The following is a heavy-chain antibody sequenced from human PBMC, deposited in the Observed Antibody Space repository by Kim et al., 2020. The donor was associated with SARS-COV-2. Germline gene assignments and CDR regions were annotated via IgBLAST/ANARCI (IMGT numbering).Heavy chain of an antibody. CDR1: GFSFDDYG. V-gene: IGHV3-20*01. Sequence: GGSLRLSCAAASGFSFDDYGMSWVRQAPGKGLAWVSGINWNGGSTGYADSVKGRFTISRDNAKKSLYLQMNSVRAEDTAFYHCARGFYQGPFDYWGQGILVTVSS. J-gene: IGHJ4*02. CDR3: ARGFYQGPFDY. CDR2: INWNGGST.